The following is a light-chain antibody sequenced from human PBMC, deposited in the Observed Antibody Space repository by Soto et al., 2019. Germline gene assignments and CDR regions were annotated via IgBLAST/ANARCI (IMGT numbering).Light chain of an antibody. CDR1: SSDVGYYDY. CDR3: SSYTTSSTYV. CDR2: EVS. V-gene: IGLV2-14*01. J-gene: IGLJ1*01. Sequence: SALTQPASVSGSPGQSVTISCTGTSSDVGYYDYVSWYQQHPDKAPKLMIYEVSNRPSGVSNRFSGSKSGNTASLTISGLQAEDEADYYCSSYTTSSTYVFGTGTKVTVL.